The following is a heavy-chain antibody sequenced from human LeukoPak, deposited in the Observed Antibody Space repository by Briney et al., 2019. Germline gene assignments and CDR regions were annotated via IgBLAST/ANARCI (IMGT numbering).Heavy chain of an antibody. CDR3: ARSPGSGSYYPPSYYFDY. CDR2: ISSSGSTI. J-gene: IGHJ4*02. D-gene: IGHD3-10*01. CDR1: GFTFSSYE. V-gene: IGHV3-48*03. Sequence: GGPLRLSCAASGFTFSSYEMNWVCQAPGKGLEWVSYISSSGSTIYYADSVKGRFTISRDNAKNSLYLQMNSLRAEDTAVYYCARSPGSGSYYPPSYYFDYWGQGTLVTVSS.